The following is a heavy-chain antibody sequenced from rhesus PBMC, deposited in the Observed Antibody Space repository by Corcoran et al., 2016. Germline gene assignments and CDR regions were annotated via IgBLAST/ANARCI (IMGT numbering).Heavy chain of an antibody. V-gene: IGHV4-160*01. CDR1: GGSIGSNY. CDR3: ARDVGSWSPYFDY. D-gene: IGHD6-13*01. CDR2: IRSGGST. J-gene: IGHJ4*01. Sequence: QVQLQQWGKELVKPSETLSITCAVYGGSIGSNYWSWIRHPPGKGLEWIGRIRSGGSTNYNPSLKRRVTMSRDTSKNKVSLKLSSVTAADTAVYYCARDVGSWSPYFDYWGQGVLVTVSS.